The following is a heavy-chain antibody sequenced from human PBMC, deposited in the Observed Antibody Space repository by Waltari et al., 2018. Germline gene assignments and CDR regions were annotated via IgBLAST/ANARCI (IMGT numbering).Heavy chain of an antibody. V-gene: IGHV3-9*01. J-gene: IGHJ4*02. CDR2: ISWNSGSI. Sequence: GGLVQPGRSLRLSCAASGFTFDDYAMHWVRQAPGKGLEWVSGISWNSGSIGYADSVKGRFTISRDNAKNSLYLQMNSLRAEDTALYYCAKDMNPSFGYHINSAFDYWGQGTLVTVSS. D-gene: IGHD3-3*01. CDR3: AKDMNPSFGYHINSAFDY. CDR1: GFTFDDYA.